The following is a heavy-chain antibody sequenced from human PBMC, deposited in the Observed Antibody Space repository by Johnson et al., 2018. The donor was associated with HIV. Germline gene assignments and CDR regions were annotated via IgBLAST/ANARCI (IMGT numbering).Heavy chain of an antibody. CDR3: ASGVYSSSWSWDVAFDI. CDR1: GFTVSINY. D-gene: IGHD6-13*01. V-gene: IGHV3-53*01. CDR2: IYSGVST. Sequence: VQLVESGGGLIQPGGSLRLSCAASGFTVSINYMSWVRQAPGKGLEWVSVIYSGVSTNYADSVKGRFTISRDNAKNTLYLQMNSLRAEDTAVYYCASGVYSSSWSWDVAFDIWGQGTMVTVSS. J-gene: IGHJ3*02.